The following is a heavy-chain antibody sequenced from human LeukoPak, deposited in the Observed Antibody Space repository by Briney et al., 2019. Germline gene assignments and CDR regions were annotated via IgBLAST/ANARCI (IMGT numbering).Heavy chain of an antibody. V-gene: IGHV3-33*08. CDR3: ARDFASVYYDSSGYSNY. CDR2: IWYDGSNK. J-gene: IGHJ4*02. Sequence: GGSLRLSCAASGFTFSSYSMHWVRQAPGKGLEWVAVIWYDGSNKYYADSVKGRFTISRDNSKNTLYLQMNSLRAEDTAVYYCARDFASVYYDSSGYSNYWGQGTLVTVSS. CDR1: GFTFSSYS. D-gene: IGHD3-22*01.